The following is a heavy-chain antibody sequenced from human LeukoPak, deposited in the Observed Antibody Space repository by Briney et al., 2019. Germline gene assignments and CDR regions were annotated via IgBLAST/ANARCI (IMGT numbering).Heavy chain of an antibody. Sequence: ASVKVSCEASGYTFTGYYMHWARQAPGQGLEWMGWINPDSGGTNYSQKFQGRVTMTRDTSISTAYMGLSRLRSDDTAVYYCAFAGSGSYLRRSRRDYYFDYWGQGTLVTVSS. CDR2: INPDSGGT. CDR1: GYTFTGYY. CDR3: AFAGSGSYLRRSRRDYYFDY. D-gene: IGHD3-10*01. J-gene: IGHJ4*02. V-gene: IGHV1-2*02.